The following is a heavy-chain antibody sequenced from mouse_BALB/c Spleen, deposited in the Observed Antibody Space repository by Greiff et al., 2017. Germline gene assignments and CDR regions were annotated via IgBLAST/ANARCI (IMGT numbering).Heavy chain of an antibody. V-gene: IGHV5-6-2*01. CDR3: ARQDYYGSSYVPAWFAY. CDR2: INSNGGST. J-gene: IGHJ3*01. Sequence: EVQLVESGGGLVKLGGSLKLSCAASGFTFSSYYMSWVRQTPEKRLELVAAINSNGGSTYYPDTVKGRFTISRDNAKNTLYLQMSSLKSEDTALYYCARQDYYGSSYVPAWFAYWGQGTLVTVSA. CDR1: GFTFSSYY. D-gene: IGHD1-1*01.